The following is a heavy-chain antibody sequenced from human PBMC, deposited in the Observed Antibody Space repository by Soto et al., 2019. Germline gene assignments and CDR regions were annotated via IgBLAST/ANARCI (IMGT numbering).Heavy chain of an antibody. D-gene: IGHD5-18*01. CDR2: VNHSGEA. J-gene: IGHJ4*02. CDR1: GGSFRNYY. CDR3: ARKGPLDTAMVTIDY. V-gene: IGHV4-34*01. Sequence: SETLSLTCGVYGGSFRNYYWIWVRQPPGKGLEWIGEVNHSGEATYNPSLQSRVTISVDTSKNQFSLKLSSVTAADTAVYYCARKGPLDTAMVTIDYWGQGTLVTVSS.